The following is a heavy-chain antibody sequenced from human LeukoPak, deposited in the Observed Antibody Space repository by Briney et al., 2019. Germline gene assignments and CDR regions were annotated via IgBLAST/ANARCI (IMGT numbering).Heavy chain of an antibody. J-gene: IGHJ4*02. CDR1: GYTFTGYY. D-gene: IGHD3-16*02. CDR3: AREPGDMITFGGVIVNPPSDY. V-gene: IGHV1-2*02. Sequence: GASVKVSCKASGYTFTGYYMHWVRQAPGQGLEWMGWINPNSGGTNYAQKFQGRVTMTRDTSISTAYMELSRLRSDDTAVYYCAREPGDMITFGGVIVNPPSDYWGQGTLVTVSS. CDR2: INPNSGGT.